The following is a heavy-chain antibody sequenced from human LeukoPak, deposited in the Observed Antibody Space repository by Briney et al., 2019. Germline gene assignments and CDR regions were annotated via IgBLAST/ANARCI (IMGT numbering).Heavy chain of an antibody. CDR3: ARGDYSSSWYEYNWFDP. D-gene: IGHD6-13*01. J-gene: IGHJ5*02. Sequence: SETLSLTCTVSGGSISSGDYYWSWIRQPPGKGLEWIGYIYYSGSNYYNPSLKSRVTISVDTSKNQFSLKLNSVTAADTAVYYCARGDYSSSWYEYNWFDPWGQGTLVTLSS. CDR1: GGSISSGDYY. V-gene: IGHV4-30-4*08. CDR2: IYYSGSN.